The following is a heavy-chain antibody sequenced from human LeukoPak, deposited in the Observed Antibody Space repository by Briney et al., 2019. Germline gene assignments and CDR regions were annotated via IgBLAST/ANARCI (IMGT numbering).Heavy chain of an antibody. Sequence: PGGSLRLSCAASGFTFSSYAMHWVRQAPGKGLEWVAVISYDGSNKYYADSVKGRFTISRDNSKNTLYLQMNSLRAEDTAVYYCARGSAEFYDFWSGPDAFDIWGQGTMVTVSS. CDR3: ARGSAEFYDFWSGPDAFDI. J-gene: IGHJ3*02. D-gene: IGHD3-3*01. V-gene: IGHV3-30-3*01. CDR2: ISYDGSNK. CDR1: GFTFSSYA.